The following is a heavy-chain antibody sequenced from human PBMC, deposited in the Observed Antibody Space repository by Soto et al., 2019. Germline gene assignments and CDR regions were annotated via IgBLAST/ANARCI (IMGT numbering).Heavy chain of an antibody. CDR1: GYAFTSYG. D-gene: IGHD4-17*01. CDR2: ISVYNGNT. J-gene: IGHJ3*02. Sequence: QVQLVQYGAEVKKPGASVKVSCKASGYAFTSYGISWVRQAPGQGLEWMGWISVYNGNTNYAQKLQGRVTMTTDTSTSTAYMELRSLRSDDSAVYYCARAPKVKGTVVPRYAFDIWGQGTMVTVSS. V-gene: IGHV1-18*04. CDR3: ARAPKVKGTVVPRYAFDI.